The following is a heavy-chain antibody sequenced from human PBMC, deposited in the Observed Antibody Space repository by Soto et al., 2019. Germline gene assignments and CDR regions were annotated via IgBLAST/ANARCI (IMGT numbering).Heavy chain of an antibody. CDR1: GFTVSSNY. J-gene: IGHJ6*02. D-gene: IGHD3-16*01. CDR2: IYSGGST. V-gene: IGHV3-53*01. CDR3: ARDLYDYVWGSYRYYYYGMDV. Sequence: PGGSLRLSCAASGFTVSSNYMGWVRQAPGKGLEWVSVIYSGGSTYYADSVKGRFTISRDNSKNTLYLQMNSLRAEDTAVYYCARDLYDYVWGSYRYYYYGMDVWGQGPTVTVSS.